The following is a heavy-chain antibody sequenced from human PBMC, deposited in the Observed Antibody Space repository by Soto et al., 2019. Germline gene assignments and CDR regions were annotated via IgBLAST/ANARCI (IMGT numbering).Heavy chain of an antibody. V-gene: IGHV1-69*02. D-gene: IGHD6-6*01. CDR1: GGTFSSYT. J-gene: IGHJ6*03. CDR3: ARSREKGSSPVFGGYYYYYMDV. CDR2: IIPILGIA. Sequence: QVQLVQSGAEVKKPGSSVKVSCKASGGTFSSYTISWVRQAPGQGLEWMGRIIPILGIANYAQKFQGRVTINADKSTSTAYMELSSLSSEDTAGYSCARSREKGSSPVFGGYYYYYMDVWGKGTTVTVSS.